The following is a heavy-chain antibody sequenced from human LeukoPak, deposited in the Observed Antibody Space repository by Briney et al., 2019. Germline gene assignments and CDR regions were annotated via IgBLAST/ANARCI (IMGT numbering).Heavy chain of an antibody. J-gene: IGHJ3*02. Sequence: ASVKVSCKASGYTFTGYYMHWVRQAPGQGLEWMGWINPNSGGTNYAQKFQGRVTMTRDTSISTAYMELSRLRSDDTAVYYCARLRYRIVGATYDAFDIWGQGTMVTVSS. CDR1: GYTFTGYY. D-gene: IGHD1-26*01. CDR2: INPNSGGT. V-gene: IGHV1-2*02. CDR3: ARLRYRIVGATYDAFDI.